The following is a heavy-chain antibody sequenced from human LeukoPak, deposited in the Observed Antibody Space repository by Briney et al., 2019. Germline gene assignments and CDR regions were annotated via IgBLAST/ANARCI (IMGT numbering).Heavy chain of an antibody. CDR1: GGSISSYY. Sequence: SETLSLTCTVSGGSISSYYWSWIRQPPGKGLEWIGYIYYSGSTNYNPSLKSRVTISVDTSKNQFSLKLSSVTAADTAVYYCARESSGYYELGYWGQGTLVTVSS. CDR3: ARESSGYYELGY. J-gene: IGHJ4*02. V-gene: IGHV4-59*01. D-gene: IGHD3-22*01. CDR2: IYYSGST.